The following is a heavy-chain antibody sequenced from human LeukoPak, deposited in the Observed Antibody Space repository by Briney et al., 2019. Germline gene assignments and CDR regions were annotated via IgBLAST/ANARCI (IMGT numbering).Heavy chain of an antibody. Sequence: PSETLSLTCTVSSGSIYGYYWSWIRQPPGKGLEWIGYIYYTGSTNYNPSLKSRVTISADTSKNQFSLKLSSVTAADTAIYYCARHFKGSFYFDYWGQGTLVTVSS. CDR2: IYYTGST. D-gene: IGHD2-15*01. CDR3: ARHFKGSFYFDY. J-gene: IGHJ4*02. V-gene: IGHV4-59*08. CDR1: SGSIYGYY.